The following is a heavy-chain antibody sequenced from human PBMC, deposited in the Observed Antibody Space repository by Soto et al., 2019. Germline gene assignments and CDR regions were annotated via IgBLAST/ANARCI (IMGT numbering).Heavy chain of an antibody. V-gene: IGHV3-23*01. Sequence: GGSLRLSCAASGFTFSIYAMSWVRQAPGRGLEWVSTISVSGANTYYADSVRGRFTISRDTSNNTLYLQMNSLRAEDTALYYCAKDRDSYGPLFYFDYWGQGTLVTVSS. J-gene: IGHJ4*02. D-gene: IGHD5-18*01. CDR2: ISVSGANT. CDR3: AKDRDSYGPLFYFDY. CDR1: GFTFSIYA.